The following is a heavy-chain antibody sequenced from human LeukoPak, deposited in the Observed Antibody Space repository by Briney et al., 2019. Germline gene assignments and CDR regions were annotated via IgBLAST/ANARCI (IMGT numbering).Heavy chain of an antibody. V-gene: IGHV1-2*02. J-gene: IGHJ5*02. CDR1: GYTVTGYY. CDR2: INPNSGGT. D-gene: IGHD2-2*02. CDR3: AREIVCSSASCYILNWFDP. Sequence: GASVKVSCKASGYTVTGYYMHWVRQAPGQGLEWMGWINPNSGGTNYAQKFRGRVTTTRDTSISTAYMELSRLGSDDTAVYYCAREIVCSSASCYILNWFDPWGQGTLVTVSS.